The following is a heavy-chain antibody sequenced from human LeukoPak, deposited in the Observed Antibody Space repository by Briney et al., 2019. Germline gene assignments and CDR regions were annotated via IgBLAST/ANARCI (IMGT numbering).Heavy chain of an antibody. Sequence: PGGSLRLSCAASGFTFSSCGMHWVRQAPGKGLEWVAVISYDGSNKYYADSVKGRFTISRDNSKNTLYLQMNSLRAEDTAVYYCAKDAEKYSYGFVAFDIWGQGTMVTVSS. J-gene: IGHJ3*02. CDR2: ISYDGSNK. D-gene: IGHD5-18*01. CDR3: AKDAEKYSYGFVAFDI. CDR1: GFTFSSCG. V-gene: IGHV3-30*18.